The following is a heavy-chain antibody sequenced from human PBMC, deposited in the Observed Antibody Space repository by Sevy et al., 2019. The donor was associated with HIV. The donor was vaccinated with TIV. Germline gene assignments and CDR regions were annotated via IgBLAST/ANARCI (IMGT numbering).Heavy chain of an antibody. Sequence: GESLKISCQGSGYTFTTYWIGWVRQMPGKGLEWMGIIYPGDSDTRYSPSFQGQVTISADKSISTAFLQWSSLKASDTAIYYCARHPSTSVSGTFRSDAFDVWGQGTMVTVSS. V-gene: IGHV5-51*01. D-gene: IGHD3-16*02. CDR3: ARHPSTSVSGTFRSDAFDV. CDR1: GYTFTTYW. J-gene: IGHJ3*01. CDR2: IYPGDSDT.